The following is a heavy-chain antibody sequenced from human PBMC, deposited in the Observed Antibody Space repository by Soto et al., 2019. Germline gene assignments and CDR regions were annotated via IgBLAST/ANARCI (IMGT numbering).Heavy chain of an antibody. CDR3: ARAGGSGWYFDYYYGMDV. CDR2: ISAYNGNT. CDR1: GYTFTSYG. V-gene: IGHV1-18*01. J-gene: IGHJ6*02. Sequence: ASVKVSCKASGYTFTSYGVSWVRQAPGQGLEWMGWISAYNGNTNYAQKLQGRVTMTTDTSTSTAYMELRSLRSDDTAVYYCARAGGSGWYFDYYYGMDVWGQGTTVTVSS. D-gene: IGHD6-19*01.